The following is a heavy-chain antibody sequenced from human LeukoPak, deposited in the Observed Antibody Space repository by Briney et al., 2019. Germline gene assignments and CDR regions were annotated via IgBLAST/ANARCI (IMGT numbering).Heavy chain of an antibody. J-gene: IGHJ4*02. CDR2: ISGTGGST. Sequence: GGSLRLSCVASGITFSSYPMSWVRQAPGKGLEWVSAISGTGGSTYYADSVKGRFTISRDNPKNTLYLQMNSLRAEDTAVYYCATSYDSSGYYFAPGSFFDYWGQGTLVTVSS. CDR3: ATSYDSSGYYFAPGSFFDY. D-gene: IGHD3-22*01. CDR1: GITFSSYP. V-gene: IGHV3-23*01.